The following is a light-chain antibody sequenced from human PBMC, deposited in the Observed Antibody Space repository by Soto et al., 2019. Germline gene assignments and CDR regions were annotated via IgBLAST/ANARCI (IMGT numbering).Light chain of an antibody. Sequence: QSVLTQPPSVSGAPGQRVTISCTGSRSNIGAGYAVHWYQQLPGTAPKLPIYDNTNRPSGVPDRFSASESGTSASLAITGLQSEDEADYYCQSYDTSLSASVFGGGTKVTVL. J-gene: IGLJ2*01. CDR3: QSYDTSLSASV. CDR1: RSNIGAGYA. CDR2: DNT. V-gene: IGLV1-40*01.